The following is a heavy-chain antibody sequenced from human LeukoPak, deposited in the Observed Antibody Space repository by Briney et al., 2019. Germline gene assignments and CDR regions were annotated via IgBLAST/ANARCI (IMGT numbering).Heavy chain of an antibody. V-gene: IGHV3-66*01. Sequence: PGGSLRLSFAASGFTVSSNYVSWVRQAPAKGGAGVSVFYSGGSTYYADFVKGSLTISRDNSKNTLYPQMNSLRAEDTAVYYCARKLLLSTALAAFDIWGQGTMVTVSS. J-gene: IGHJ3*02. CDR3: ARKLLLSTALAAFDI. D-gene: IGHD2-15*01. CDR2: FYSGGST. CDR1: GFTVSSNY.